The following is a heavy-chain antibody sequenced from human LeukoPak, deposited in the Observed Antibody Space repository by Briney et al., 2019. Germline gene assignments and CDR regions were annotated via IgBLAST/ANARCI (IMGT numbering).Heavy chain of an antibody. J-gene: IGHJ3*02. CDR2: IYYSGST. V-gene: IGHV4-39*07. CDR3: AGYASSGRRDAFDI. D-gene: IGHD3-22*01. Sequence: SETLSLTCTVSGGSISSSSYYWGWIRQPPGKGLEWIGSIYYSGSTYYNPSLKSRVTISVDTSKNQFSLKLSSVTAADTAVYYCAGYASSGRRDAFDIWGQGTMVTVSS. CDR1: GGSISSSSYY.